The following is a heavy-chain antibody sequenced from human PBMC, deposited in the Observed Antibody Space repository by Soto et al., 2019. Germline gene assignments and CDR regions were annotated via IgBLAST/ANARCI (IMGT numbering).Heavy chain of an antibody. Sequence: EVPLVESGGGLVQPGGSLRLSCAASGFTLSNYWMHWARQAPGKGLVWVSRISSVGSSTNYADSVKGRFTISRDNAKNTLHLQMNSLRAEDTAVYYCARVPYCSSSSCYSYFDSWGQGTLVTVSS. J-gene: IGHJ4*02. D-gene: IGHD2-2*01. V-gene: IGHV3-74*01. CDR2: ISSVGSST. CDR3: ARVPYCSSSSCYSYFDS. CDR1: GFTLSNYW.